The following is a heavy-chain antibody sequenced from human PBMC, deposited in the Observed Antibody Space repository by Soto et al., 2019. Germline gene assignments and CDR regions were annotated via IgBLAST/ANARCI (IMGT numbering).Heavy chain of an antibody. CDR1: GGSTSSYY. Sequence: SETLSLTCSVSGGSTSSYYWSWIRQPPGKGLEWIGYIYYSGSTNYSPSLKSRATISVDTSQNQFSLKLTSVTAADTAVYYCARHSARLRGYPFDYWGQGTLVTVS. V-gene: IGHV4-59*08. D-gene: IGHD6-13*01. J-gene: IGHJ4*02. CDR2: IYYSGST. CDR3: ARHSARLRGYPFDY.